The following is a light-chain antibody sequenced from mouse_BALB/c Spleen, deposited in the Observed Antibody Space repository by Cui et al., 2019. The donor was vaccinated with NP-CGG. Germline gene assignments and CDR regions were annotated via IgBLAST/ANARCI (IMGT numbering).Light chain of an antibody. V-gene: IGLV1*01. J-gene: IGLJ1*01. Sequence: QAVVTQESALTTPPGETVTLTCRSNTGAVTTSNYANWVQEKPDHLFTGLIGGTNNRAPGVPARLSGSLIGDKAALTITGAQTEDEAIYFCALWYSNHWVFGGGTKLTVL. CDR2: GTN. CDR1: TGAVTTSNY. CDR3: ALWYSNHWV.